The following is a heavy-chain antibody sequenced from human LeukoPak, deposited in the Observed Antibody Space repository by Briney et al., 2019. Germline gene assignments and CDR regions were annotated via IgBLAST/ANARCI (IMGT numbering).Heavy chain of an antibody. Sequence: PGRSLRLSCAASGFTFDDYAMHWVRQAPGKGLEWVSGISWNSGSIGYADSVKGRFTISRDNAKNSLYLQMNSLRAEDMALYYCAKGVRGTIFGPGLDYWGQGTLVTVPS. J-gene: IGHJ4*02. CDR3: AKGVRGTIFGPGLDY. V-gene: IGHV3-9*03. CDR2: ISWNSGSI. CDR1: GFTFDDYA. D-gene: IGHD3-3*01.